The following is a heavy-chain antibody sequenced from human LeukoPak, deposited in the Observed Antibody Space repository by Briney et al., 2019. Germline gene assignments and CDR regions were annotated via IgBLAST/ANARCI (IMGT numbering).Heavy chain of an antibody. CDR2: IYASGST. V-gene: IGHV4-4*07. CDR3: ASVRGYSSGWYASGFDP. CDR1: GGSISSYY. J-gene: IGHJ5*02. Sequence: PSETLSLTCTVSGGSISSYYWSWIRQPAGKGLEWIGRIYASGSTNYNPSLKGRVTMSVDTSKKQFSLKLSSVTAADTAVYYCASVRGYSSGWYASGFDPWGQGTLVTVSS. D-gene: IGHD6-19*01.